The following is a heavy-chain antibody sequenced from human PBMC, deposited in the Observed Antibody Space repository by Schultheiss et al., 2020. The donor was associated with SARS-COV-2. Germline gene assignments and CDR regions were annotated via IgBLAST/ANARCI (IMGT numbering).Heavy chain of an antibody. CDR2: ISGSGGST. D-gene: IGHD3-3*01. Sequence: GGSLRLSCAASGFSFRSYGMHWVRQSPVRGLEWVSAISGSGGSTYYADSVKGRFTISRDNAKNSLYLQMTRLRAEDTAVYYCAKDGPITIFGVVIPKGYYFDYWGQGTLVTVSS. J-gene: IGHJ4*02. CDR3: AKDGPITIFGVVIPKGYYFDY. CDR1: GFSFRSYG. V-gene: IGHV3-23*01.